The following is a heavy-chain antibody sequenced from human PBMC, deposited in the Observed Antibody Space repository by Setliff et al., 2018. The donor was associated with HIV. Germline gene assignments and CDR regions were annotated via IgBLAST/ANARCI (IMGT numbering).Heavy chain of an antibody. D-gene: IGHD6-19*01. Sequence: SETLSLTCTVSGGSISSGTYFWSWIRQPAGKGLEWIGHLHTSGNATYNPSLNSRVTISVDTSKNHFSLKLSSVTAADTAVYYCARSLLPSITVAGTIGYWGQGSQVTVS. CDR3: ARSLLPSITVAGTIGY. CDR1: GGSISSGTYF. V-gene: IGHV4-61*09. CDR2: LHTSGNA. J-gene: IGHJ4*02.